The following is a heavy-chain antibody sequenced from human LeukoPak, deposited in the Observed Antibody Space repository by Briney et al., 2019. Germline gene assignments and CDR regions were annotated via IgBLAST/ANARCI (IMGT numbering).Heavy chain of an antibody. CDR3: AVSSVAARYYFDY. Sequence: SETLSLTCTVSGYSISSGYYWGWIRQPPGKGLEWIGSIYHSGSTYYNPSLKSRVTISVDTSKNQFSLKLSSVTAADTAVYYCAVSSVAARYYFDYWGQGTLVTVSS. CDR1: GYSISSGYY. V-gene: IGHV4-38-2*02. CDR2: IYHSGST. J-gene: IGHJ4*02. D-gene: IGHD2-15*01.